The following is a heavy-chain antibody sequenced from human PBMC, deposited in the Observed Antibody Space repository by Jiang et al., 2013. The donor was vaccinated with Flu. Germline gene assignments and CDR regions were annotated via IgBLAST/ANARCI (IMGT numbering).Heavy chain of an antibody. CDR2: ISAYNGNT. Sequence: SGAEVKKPGASVKVSCKASGYTFTNSYMHWVRQAPGQGLEWMGWISAYNGNTNYAQKLQGRVTITADESTSTAYMGLSSLRSEDTAVYYCARDSVGATLLPFDIWGQGTMVTVSS. V-gene: IGHV1-18*04. CDR1: GYTFTNSY. CDR3: ARDSVGATLLPFDI. J-gene: IGHJ3*02. D-gene: IGHD1-26*01.